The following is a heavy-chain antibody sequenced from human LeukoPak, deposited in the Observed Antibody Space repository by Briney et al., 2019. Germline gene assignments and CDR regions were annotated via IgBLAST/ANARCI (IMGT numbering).Heavy chain of an antibody. CDR3: AGRRSSGWYAY. Sequence: GGSLRLSCATSGFTVSSNYMSWVRQAPGKGLEWVSVIYDSGTTYYTDSVKGRFLIFRDTSKNTVDLQMNSLRVEDTAVYYCAGRRSSGWYAYWGQGTLVTVSS. CDR2: IYDSGTT. V-gene: IGHV3-53*01. D-gene: IGHD6-19*01. CDR1: GFTVSSNY. J-gene: IGHJ4*02.